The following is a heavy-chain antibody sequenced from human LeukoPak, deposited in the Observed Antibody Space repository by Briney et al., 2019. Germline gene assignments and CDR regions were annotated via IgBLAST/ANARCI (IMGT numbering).Heavy chain of an antibody. D-gene: IGHD1-1*01. CDR3: ARAITAGVPNFDY. J-gene: IGHJ4*02. CDR2: IYYSGST. CDR1: GGSISSGSYY. Sequence: KPSETLSLTCTVSGGSISSGSYYWSWIRQPPGKGLEWIGYIYYSGSTNYNPSLKSRVTISVDTSKNQFSLKLSSVTAADTAVYYCARAITAGVPNFDYWGQGTLVTVSS. V-gene: IGHV4-61*01.